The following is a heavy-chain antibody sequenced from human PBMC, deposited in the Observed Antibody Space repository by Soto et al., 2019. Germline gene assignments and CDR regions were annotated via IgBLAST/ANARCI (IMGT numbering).Heavy chain of an antibody. J-gene: IGHJ4*02. V-gene: IGHV4-34*01. D-gene: IGHD3-10*01. CDR3: ATGRVRGVNSY. CDR2: INHSGST. CDR1: GGSFSGYY. Sequence: PSETLSLTCAVYGGSFSGYYWSWIRQPPGNGLDWIGEINHSGSTNDNPSLKSRVTISVDTSKNQCSLKQSSVTVADPAVYYCATGRVRGVNSYWGKWTLVTVSS.